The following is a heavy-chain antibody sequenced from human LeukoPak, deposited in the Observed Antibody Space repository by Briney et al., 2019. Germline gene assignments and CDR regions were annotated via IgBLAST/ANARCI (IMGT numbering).Heavy chain of an antibody. CDR1: GYTFTGYY. V-gene: IGHV1-2*02. Sequence: ASVKVSCKASGYTFTGYYMHWVRQAPGQGLEWMGWINPNSGETNYAQKFQGRVTMTRDTSISTAYMELTRLTSDDTAVYHCATRVGAYAFRYFHHWGQGTLVTVSS. CDR2: INPNSGET. D-gene: IGHD5-12*01. J-gene: IGHJ1*01. CDR3: ATRVGAYAFRYFHH.